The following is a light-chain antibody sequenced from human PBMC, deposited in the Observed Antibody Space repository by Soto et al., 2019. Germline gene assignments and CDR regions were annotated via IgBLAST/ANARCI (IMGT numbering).Light chain of an antibody. V-gene: IGKV3-11*01. CDR1: QSVSSH. J-gene: IGKJ1*01. CDR2: DAS. CDR3: VQPTTWPWT. Sequence: EIGLTQSPGTLSLSPGERATLSCRASQSVSSHLAWYQQKPGQAPRLLIYDASNRATGIPARFSGSGSGTDFTLPISSLEPEDFAVYHCVQPTTWPWTCGQGSKVEIK.